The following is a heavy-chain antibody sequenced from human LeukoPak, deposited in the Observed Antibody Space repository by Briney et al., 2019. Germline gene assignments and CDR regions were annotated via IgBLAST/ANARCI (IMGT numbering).Heavy chain of an antibody. D-gene: IGHD3-3*01. CDR3: ARLVGVTIFGVVIHSPYYMDV. CDR2: IYPGDSDT. Sequence: GESLKISCKGSGYSFTSYWIGWVRQMPGKGLEWMGIIYPGDSDTRYSPSFQGQVTISADKPISTAYLQWSSLEASDTAMYYCARLVGVTIFGVVIHSPYYMDVWGKGTTVTVSS. V-gene: IGHV5-51*01. J-gene: IGHJ6*03. CDR1: GYSFTSYW.